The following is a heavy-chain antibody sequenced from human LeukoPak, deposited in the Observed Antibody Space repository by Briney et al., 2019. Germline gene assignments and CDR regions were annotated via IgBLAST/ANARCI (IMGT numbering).Heavy chain of an antibody. CDR1: GGSISGYY. CDR3: ARERSGSYPPYYFDY. J-gene: IGHJ4*02. V-gene: IGHV4-59*01. CDR2: MYNSGIT. Sequence: SETLSLTCTVSGGSISGYYWNWIRQPPGKGLEWIGYMYNSGITNYNPSLKSRVTISVDTSKNQFSLKLSSVTAADTAVYYCARERSGSYPPYYFDYWGQGALVTVSS. D-gene: IGHD1-26*01.